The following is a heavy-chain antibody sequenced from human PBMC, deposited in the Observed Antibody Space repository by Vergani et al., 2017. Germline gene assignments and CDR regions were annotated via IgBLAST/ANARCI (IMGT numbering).Heavy chain of an antibody. D-gene: IGHD1-26*01. Sequence: QVQLVQSGAEVKKPGSSVKVSCKASGGTFSSYAISWVRQAPGQGLEWMGGIIPIFGTANFEQKFQGRVTSTADESTTTAYMELSSLRSEDTAVYYCAASAQGPGVGVDYWGQGTRVTVSS. CDR3: AASAQGPGVGVDY. CDR2: IIPIFGTA. J-gene: IGHJ4*02. CDR1: GGTFSSYA. V-gene: IGHV1-69*01.